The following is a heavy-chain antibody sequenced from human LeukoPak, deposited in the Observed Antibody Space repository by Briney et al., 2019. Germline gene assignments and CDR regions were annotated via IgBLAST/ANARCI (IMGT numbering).Heavy chain of an antibody. CDR3: ARQISPNYYDSSGYLDY. J-gene: IGHJ4*02. D-gene: IGHD3-22*01. Sequence: GGSLRLSCAASGFTFSRFGMHWVRQAPGKGLEWVALIHYDGRNKYYTDSVKGRFTISRDNSKNTLYLQMNSLRAEDTAVYYCARQISPNYYDSSGYLDYWGQGTLVTVSS. CDR1: GFTFSRFG. CDR2: IHYDGRNK. V-gene: IGHV3-33*01.